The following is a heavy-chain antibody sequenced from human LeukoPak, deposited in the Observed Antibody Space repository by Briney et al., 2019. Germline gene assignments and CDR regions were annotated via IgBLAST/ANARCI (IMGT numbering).Heavy chain of an antibody. D-gene: IGHD6-19*01. Sequence: SVKVSCKASGGTFSSYAISWVRQAPGQGLEWMGGIIPIFGTANYAQKFQGRVTITADESTSTAYMELSSLRSEDTAVYYCARAPIAVAGIASHFDYWGQGTLVTVSS. CDR3: ARAPIAVAGIASHFDY. CDR2: IIPIFGTA. V-gene: IGHV1-69*13. J-gene: IGHJ4*02. CDR1: GGTFSSYA.